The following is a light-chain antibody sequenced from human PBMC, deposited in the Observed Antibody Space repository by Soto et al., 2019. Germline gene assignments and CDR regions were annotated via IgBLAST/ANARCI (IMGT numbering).Light chain of an antibody. Sequence: EIVLTQSPGTLSLSPGERASLSCRASQSVSSRYLGWYQQKPGQAPRLLIYGASSRATGIPDRFSGGGSGTDFTLPISRLEPEDVAVYYCQQYGSSPYNFGQGTKLEIK. J-gene: IGKJ2*01. V-gene: IGKV3-20*01. CDR1: QSVSSRY. CDR2: GAS. CDR3: QQYGSSPYN.